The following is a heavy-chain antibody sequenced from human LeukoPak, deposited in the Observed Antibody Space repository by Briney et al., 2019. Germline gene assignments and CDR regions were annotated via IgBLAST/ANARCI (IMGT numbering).Heavy chain of an antibody. CDR2: IYYSEST. V-gene: IGHV4-59*01. Sequence: SETLSLTCTVSGGSISSYYWSWIRQPPGKGLEWIGYIYYSESTNDNPSLKSRVTISVDTSKNQFSLKLSSVTAADTAVYYCARGRDHPDYWGQGTLVTVSS. D-gene: IGHD2-21*02. CDR3: ARGRDHPDY. J-gene: IGHJ4*02. CDR1: GGSISSYY.